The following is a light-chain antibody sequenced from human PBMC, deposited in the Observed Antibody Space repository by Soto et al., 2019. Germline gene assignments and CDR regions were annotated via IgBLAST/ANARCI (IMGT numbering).Light chain of an antibody. CDR3: QSYDSSLSGHVV. CDR1: SSSIGAGYD. Sequence: QTVVTQPPSVSGAPGQRVTISCTGSSSSIGAGYDVHWYQQLPGTAPKLLIYGNTNRPSGVPDRFSGSKSGTSASLAITGLQAEDEADYYCQSYDSSLSGHVVFGGGTKVTVL. CDR2: GNT. J-gene: IGLJ2*01. V-gene: IGLV1-40*01.